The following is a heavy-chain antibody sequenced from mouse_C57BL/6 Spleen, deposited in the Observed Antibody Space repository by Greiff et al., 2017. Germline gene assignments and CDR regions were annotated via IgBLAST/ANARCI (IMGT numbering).Heavy chain of an antibody. CDR3: ARRHSNYRTWFAY. Sequence: VMLVESGPGLVQPSQSLSITCTVSGFSLTSYGVHWVRQSPGKGLEWLGVIWSGGSTDNNAAFISRLSISKDTSRRQVFFKMNSLQADDTAIYYCARRHSNYRTWFAYWGQGTLVTVSA. V-gene: IGHV2-2*01. CDR2: IWSGGST. J-gene: IGHJ3*01. CDR1: GFSLTSYG. D-gene: IGHD2-5*01.